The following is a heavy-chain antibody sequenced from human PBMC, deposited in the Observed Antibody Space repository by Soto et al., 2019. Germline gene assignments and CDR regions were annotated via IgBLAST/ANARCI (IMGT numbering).Heavy chain of an antibody. D-gene: IGHD3-3*01. J-gene: IGHJ4*02. V-gene: IGHV4-59*08. CDR1: GGSISSYY. Sequence: NPSETLSLTCTVSGGSISSYYWSWIRQPPGKGLEWIGYIYYSGSTNYNPSLKSRVTISVDTSKNQFSLKLSSVTAADTAVYYCARLRLRFLEWSIDYWGQGTRVTVSS. CDR2: IYYSGST. CDR3: ARLRLRFLEWSIDY.